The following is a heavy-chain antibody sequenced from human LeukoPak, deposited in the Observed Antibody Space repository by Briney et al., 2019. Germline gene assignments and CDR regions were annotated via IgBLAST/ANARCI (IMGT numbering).Heavy chain of an antibody. CDR3: ARGGTMIDDGMDV. V-gene: IGHV1-69*04. Sequence: ASVKVSCKASGGTFSSYAISWVRQAPGQGLEWMGRIIPILGIANYAQKFQGRVTITADKSTSTAYMELSSLRSEDTAVYYCARGGTMIDDGMDVWGQGTTVTVSS. CDR2: IIPILGIA. J-gene: IGHJ6*02. D-gene: IGHD3-22*01. CDR1: GGTFSSYA.